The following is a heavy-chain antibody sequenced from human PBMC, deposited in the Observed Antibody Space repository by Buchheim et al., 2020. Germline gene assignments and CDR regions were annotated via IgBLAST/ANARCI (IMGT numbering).Heavy chain of an antibody. CDR3: AREGTNCSSTSCQGGVAPYGMAV. D-gene: IGHD2-2*01. CDR1: GGSISSYY. CDR2: IYYSGST. J-gene: IGHJ6*02. Sequence: QVQLQESGPGLVKPSETLSLTCTVSGGSISSYYWSWIRQPPGKGLEWIGYIYYSGSTNYNPSLKSRVTISVDTSKNQFSLKLSSVTAADTAVYYCAREGTNCSSTSCQGGVAPYGMAVWGQGTT. V-gene: IGHV4-59*01.